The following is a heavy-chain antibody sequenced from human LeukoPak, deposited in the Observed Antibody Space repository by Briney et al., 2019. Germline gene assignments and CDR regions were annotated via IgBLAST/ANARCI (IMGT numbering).Heavy chain of an antibody. Sequence: SETLSLTCTVSGGSISSYYWSWIRQPPGKGLEWIGYIFYSGSTNYNPSLKSRVTISVDTSKNRFSLRLSSVTAADTAVYYCARHHDYWGQGTLVTVSS. V-gene: IGHV4-59*08. CDR1: GGSISSYY. J-gene: IGHJ4*02. CDR2: IFYSGST. CDR3: ARHHDY.